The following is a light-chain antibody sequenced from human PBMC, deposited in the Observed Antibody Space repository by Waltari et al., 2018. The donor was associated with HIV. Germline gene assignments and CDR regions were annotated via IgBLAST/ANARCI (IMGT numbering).Light chain of an antibody. CDR1: QSISSY. CDR3: QQSYSIPIT. Sequence: DIQMTQSPYSLSASVGDRVTITCRASQSISSYLNWYQQKPGKAPKLLIYAASSLQSGVPSRFSGSGSGTDFTLTINSLQPEDFATYYCQQSYSIPITFGQGTRLEIK. V-gene: IGKV1-39*01. CDR2: AAS. J-gene: IGKJ5*01.